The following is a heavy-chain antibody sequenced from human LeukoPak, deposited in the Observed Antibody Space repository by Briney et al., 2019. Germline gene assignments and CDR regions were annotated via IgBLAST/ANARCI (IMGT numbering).Heavy chain of an antibody. CDR2: ISYDGSNK. V-gene: IGHV3-30*18. CDR1: GFTFSSYG. Sequence: GGSLRLSCAASGFTFSSYGMHCVRQAPGKGLEWVAVISYDGSNKYYADSVKGRFTISRDNSKNTLYLQMNSLRAEDTAVYYCAKPYSSRWPYYFDYWGQGTLVTVSS. J-gene: IGHJ4*02. D-gene: IGHD6-19*01. CDR3: AKPYSSRWPYYFDY.